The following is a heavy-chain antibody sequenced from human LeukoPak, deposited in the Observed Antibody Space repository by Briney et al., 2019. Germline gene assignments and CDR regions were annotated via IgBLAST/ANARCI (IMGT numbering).Heavy chain of an antibody. CDR3: ARVKFGKLWFGESI. J-gene: IGHJ3*02. CDR1: GYTFTSYA. D-gene: IGHD3-10*01. Sequence: GASVKVSCKASGYTFTSYAMNWVRQAPGQGLEWMGWINTNTGNPTYAQGFTGRFVFSLDTSVSTAYLQISSLKAEDTAVYYCARVKFGKLWFGESIWGQGTMVTVSS. CDR2: INTNTGNP. V-gene: IGHV7-4-1*02.